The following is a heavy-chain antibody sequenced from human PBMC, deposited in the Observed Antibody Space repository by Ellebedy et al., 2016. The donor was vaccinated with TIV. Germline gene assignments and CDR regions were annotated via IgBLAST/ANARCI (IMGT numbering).Heavy chain of an antibody. CDR3: ARGSVVATITYYYYYGMDV. V-gene: IGHV4-34*01. CDR2: INHSGGT. CDR1: GGSFSGYY. Sequence: SETLSLTXAVYGGSFSGYYWSWIRQPPGKGLEWIGEINHSGGTNYNPSLKSRVTISVDTSKNQFSLKLSSVTAADTAVYYCARGSVVATITYYYYYGMDVWGQGTTVTVSS. D-gene: IGHD5-12*01. J-gene: IGHJ6*02.